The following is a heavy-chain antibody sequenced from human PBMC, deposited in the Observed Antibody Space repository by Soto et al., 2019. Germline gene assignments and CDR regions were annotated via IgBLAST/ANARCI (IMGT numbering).Heavy chain of an antibody. CDR3: ARGGVATAYGFDP. CDR1: GFTFSAYA. V-gene: IGHV3-23*01. Sequence: GGSLRLSCAASGFTFSAYAMTWVRQATGKGLEWVSSIGSDRGASSAHAESVRGRFIISRDNFKNTVYLQMNSLRVEDTAVYYCARGGVATAYGFDPWGQGTLVTVSS. D-gene: IGHD3-10*01. J-gene: IGHJ5*02. CDR2: IGSDRGASS.